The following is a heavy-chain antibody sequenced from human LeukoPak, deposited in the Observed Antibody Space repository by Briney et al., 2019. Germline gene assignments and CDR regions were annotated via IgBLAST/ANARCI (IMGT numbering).Heavy chain of an antibody. CDR1: GFTFSSYG. D-gene: IGHD1-20*01. CDR2: ISGSGGST. CDR3: AKRGITGTKGFDY. V-gene: IGHV3-23*01. Sequence: GSLRLSCAASGFTFSSYGMSWVRQAPGKGLEWVSGISGSGGSTYYADSVKGRFTISRDNSKNTLDLEMNSLRAEDTALYYCAKRGITGTKGFDYWGQGTLVTVSS. J-gene: IGHJ4*02.